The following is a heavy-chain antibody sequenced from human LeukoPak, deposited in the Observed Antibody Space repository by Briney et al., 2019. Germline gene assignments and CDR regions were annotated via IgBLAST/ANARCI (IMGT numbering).Heavy chain of an antibody. CDR1: GFTFSSYA. V-gene: IGHV3-23*01. J-gene: IGHJ3*02. CDR2: ISGSGGST. Sequence: PGGSLRLSCAASGFTFSSYAMSWVRQAPGKGLEWVSAISGSGGSTYYADSVKGRFTISRDNAKNSLYLQMNSLRAEDMALYYCAKDVGGPLADAFDIWGQGTMVTVSS. CDR3: AKDVGGPLADAFDI. D-gene: IGHD2-15*01.